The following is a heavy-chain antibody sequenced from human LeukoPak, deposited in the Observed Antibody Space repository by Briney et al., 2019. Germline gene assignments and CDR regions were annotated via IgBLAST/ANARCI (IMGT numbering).Heavy chain of an antibody. Sequence: PSETLSLTCTVSGGPISSSSYYWGWIRQPPGRGLEWFGSIYYSGSTYYNPSLKSRVTISVDTSKNQFSLKLSSVTAADTAVYYCARPRGGYYYDSSGQAYAFDIWGQGTMVTVSS. CDR1: GGPISSSSYY. CDR2: IYYSGST. CDR3: ARPRGGYYYDSSGQAYAFDI. D-gene: IGHD3-22*01. V-gene: IGHV4-39*01. J-gene: IGHJ3*02.